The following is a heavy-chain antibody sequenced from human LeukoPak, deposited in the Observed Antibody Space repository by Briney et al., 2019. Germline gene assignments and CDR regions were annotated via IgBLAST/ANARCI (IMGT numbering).Heavy chain of an antibody. V-gene: IGHV4-59*01. D-gene: IGHD2-2*01. CDR3: ARAGGYCSSTSCEFDY. Sequence: SETLSLTCTVSGGSIGSYYWSWIRLPPGKGLEWIGYIYYSGSTNYNPSLKSRVTISIDTSKNQFSLKLNSVTAADTAVYYCARAGGYCSSTSCEFDYWGQGTPVTVSS. CDR2: IYYSGST. J-gene: IGHJ4*02. CDR1: GGSIGSYY.